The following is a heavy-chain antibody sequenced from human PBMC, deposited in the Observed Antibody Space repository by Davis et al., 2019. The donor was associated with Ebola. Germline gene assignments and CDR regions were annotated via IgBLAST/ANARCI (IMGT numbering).Heavy chain of an antibody. CDR3: ARASFGYNSGWYADY. CDR2: VHGGNGNT. V-gene: IGHV1-3*01. J-gene: IGHJ4*02. D-gene: IGHD6-19*01. CDR1: GGTFSSDA. Sequence: AASVKVSCKASGGTFSSDAISWVRQAPGQRLEWMGWVHGGNGNTKYSQRFQGRVTITTDTSASTVYLDLTSLRSDDTAVFYCARASFGYNSGWYADYWGPGSLVTVSS.